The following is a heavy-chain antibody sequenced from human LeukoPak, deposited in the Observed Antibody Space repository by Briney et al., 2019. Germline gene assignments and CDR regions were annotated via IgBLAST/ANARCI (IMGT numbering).Heavy chain of an antibody. Sequence: PGGSLRLSCAASGFTFSTNSMNWVRQAPGKGLEWVASMSATGSHIYYADSMKGRFTISRDNAKNSLFLQMNSLRVEGTAVYYCVKDGCSGGDCSLPFDYWGQGTLVTVSS. CDR3: VKDGCSGGDCSLPFDY. V-gene: IGHV3-21*06. CDR1: GFTFSTNS. D-gene: IGHD2-21*02. CDR2: MSATGSHI. J-gene: IGHJ4*02.